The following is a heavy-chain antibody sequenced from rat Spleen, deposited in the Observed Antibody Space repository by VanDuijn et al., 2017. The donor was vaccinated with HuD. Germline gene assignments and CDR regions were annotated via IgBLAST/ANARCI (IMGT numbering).Heavy chain of an antibody. V-gene: IGHV2-1*01. CDR2: IWSGGST. J-gene: IGHJ2*01. CDR1: GFSLASNS. D-gene: IGHD1-6*01. Sequence: QVQLKESGPGLVQPSQTLSLTCTVSGFSLASNSVSWVRQPPGKVLEWMGVIWSGGSTAYNSLLKSRLSITRDISESQVFLEMNSLQTEDTATYYCARADRETYAHFDHWGQGVMVTVSS. CDR3: ARADRETYAHFDH.